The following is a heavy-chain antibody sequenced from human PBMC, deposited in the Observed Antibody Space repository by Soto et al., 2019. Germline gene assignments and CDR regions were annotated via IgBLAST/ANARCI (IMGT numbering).Heavy chain of an antibody. CDR2: ISSSSSSYI. D-gene: IGHD2-2*01. J-gene: IGHJ3*02. V-gene: IGHV3-21*01. CDR3: ARTDCSSTSCYPEAAFDI. CDR1: GFTFSSYS. Sequence: EVQLVESGGGLVKPGGSLRLSCAASGFTFSSYSMNWVRQAPGKGLEWVSSISSSSSSYIYYADSVKGRFTISRDNAKNSLYLQMNSLRAEDTAVYYCARTDCSSTSCYPEAAFDIWGQGTMVTVSS.